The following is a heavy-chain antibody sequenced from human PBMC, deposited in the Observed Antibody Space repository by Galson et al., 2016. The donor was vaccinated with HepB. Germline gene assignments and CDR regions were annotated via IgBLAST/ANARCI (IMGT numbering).Heavy chain of an antibody. CDR2: ISGTNGNT. V-gene: IGHV1-18*01. Sequence: SVKVSCKASGYIFNTYGIGWVRQAPGQGLEWMGWISGTNGNTNYAPSLQGRVTMTRDTSTSTVYMELRSLRFDDTATYYCTRGGRCSGGRCYSPAFDYWGQGTLVTVSS. CDR3: TRGGRCSGGRCYSPAFDY. D-gene: IGHD2-15*01. J-gene: IGHJ4*02. CDR1: GYIFNTYG.